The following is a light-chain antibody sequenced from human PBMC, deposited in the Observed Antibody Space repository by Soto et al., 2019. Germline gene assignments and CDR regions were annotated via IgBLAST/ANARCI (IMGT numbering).Light chain of an antibody. CDR2: GAS. CDR3: QQYASSPVYT. CDR1: QSVSSSY. J-gene: IGKJ2*01. V-gene: IGKV3-20*01. Sequence: EIVLTQSPGTLSLSPGERATLSCRASQSVSSSYLAWYQQKPGQAPRLLIYGASSRATGIPDRFSGRGSGTDFTLTISRLEPEDFAVYSCQQYASSPVYTFGQGTKLEIK.